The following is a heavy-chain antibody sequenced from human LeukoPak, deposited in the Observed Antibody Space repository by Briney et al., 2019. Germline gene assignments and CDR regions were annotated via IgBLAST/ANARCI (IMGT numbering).Heavy chain of an antibody. CDR3: ARDSLEYSSSSYYFDY. CDR2: ISAYNGNT. J-gene: IGHJ4*01. D-gene: IGHD6-6*01. CDR1: GYTFTSYG. V-gene: IGHV1-18*01. Sequence: GASGKVSCKASGYTFTSYGISWVRQAPGQGLEWMGWISAYNGNTNYAQKLQGRVTMTTDTSTSTAYMELSTLRSDDTAVYYCARDSLEYSSSSYYFDYWGHRTLVTVSS.